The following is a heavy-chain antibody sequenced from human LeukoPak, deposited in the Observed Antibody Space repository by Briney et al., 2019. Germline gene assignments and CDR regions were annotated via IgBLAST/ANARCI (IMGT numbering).Heavy chain of an antibody. D-gene: IGHD3-22*01. CDR3: ASLSSGYYFPDDY. V-gene: IGHV3-53*01. J-gene: IGHJ4*02. CDR2: IYSGGST. Sequence: GGSLRLSCAASGFTVSSKYMSWVRQAPGKGLEWVSVIYSGGSTYYADSVKGRFTISRDNSKNTLYLQMNSLRAEDTAVYYCASLSSGYYFPDDYWGQGTLVTVSS. CDR1: GFTVSSKY.